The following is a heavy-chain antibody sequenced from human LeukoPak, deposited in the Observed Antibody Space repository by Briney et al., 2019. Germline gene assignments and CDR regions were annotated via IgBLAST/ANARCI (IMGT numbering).Heavy chain of an antibody. Sequence: ASVKVSCKASGGTFSSYAISWVRQAPGQGLEWMGRIIPILGIANYAQKFQGGVTITTDESTSTAYMELSSLRSEDTAVYYCARGGHSSSWSIWFDPWGQGTLVTVSS. V-gene: IGHV1-69*04. D-gene: IGHD6-13*01. CDR1: GGTFSSYA. CDR3: ARGGHSSSWSIWFDP. J-gene: IGHJ5*02. CDR2: IIPILGIA.